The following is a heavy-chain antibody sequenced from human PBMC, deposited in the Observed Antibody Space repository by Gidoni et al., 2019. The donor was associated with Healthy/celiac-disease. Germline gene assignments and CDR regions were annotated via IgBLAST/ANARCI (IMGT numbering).Heavy chain of an antibody. CDR1: GFTLSSDW. Sequence: EVQLVESGGGLVQPGGSLRLSCAASGFTLSSDWMSWVRQAPGKGLEWVANTKKDGSEKYYVDSVKGRFTISRDNAKNSLYLQMNSLRAEDTAVYYCAREGGYGDYYFDYWGQGTLVTVSS. J-gene: IGHJ4*02. CDR2: TKKDGSEK. V-gene: IGHV3-7*01. D-gene: IGHD4-17*01. CDR3: AREGGYGDYYFDY.